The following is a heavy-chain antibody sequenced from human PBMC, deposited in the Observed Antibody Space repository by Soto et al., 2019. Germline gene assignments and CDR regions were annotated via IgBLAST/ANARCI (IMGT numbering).Heavy chain of an antibody. J-gene: IGHJ4*02. CDR1: GGSFTGYY. V-gene: IGHV4-34*10. D-gene: IGHD2-2*01. Sequence: PSETLSLTCAVYGGSFTGYYWTWIRQTPGKGLEWIGEINYRGSTYYNPSLESRITMAVDTSKNQFSLKLSSVTAADTAVYYCAREYCSSTSCLFDYRGQRTLVTVSS. CDR2: INYRGST. CDR3: AREYCSSTSCLFDY.